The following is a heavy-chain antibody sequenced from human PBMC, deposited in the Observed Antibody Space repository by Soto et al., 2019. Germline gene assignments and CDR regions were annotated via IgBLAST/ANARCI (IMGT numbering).Heavy chain of an antibody. D-gene: IGHD5-18*01. CDR1: GFSFSSYA. V-gene: IGHV3-33*01. Sequence: QEQLVESGGGVVQPGRSLRLSCAASGFSFSSYAMHWVRQAPGKGLEWVALIWHDGSTTSYADSVKGRFTISRDNSKNTHYLQMNNLRAEDKAVYYCVRDVETTKANYYYYGMDVWGRGTPVTVSS. CDR3: VRDVETTKANYYYYGMDV. CDR2: IWHDGSTT. J-gene: IGHJ6*02.